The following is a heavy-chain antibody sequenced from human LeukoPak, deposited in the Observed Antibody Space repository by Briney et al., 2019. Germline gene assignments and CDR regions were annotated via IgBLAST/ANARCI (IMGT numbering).Heavy chain of an antibody. CDR1: GFSFSNYW. CDR3: ASSPNNGVDV. CDR2: VNSDGSST. Sequence: GGSLRLSCAASGFSFSNYWMCWVRQAPGKGLVWVSRVNSDGSSTSYADSVKGRFTISRDNAKNTLYLQMNSLRAEDTAVYYCASSPNNGVDVWGQGTTVTVSS. D-gene: IGHD2-8*01. V-gene: IGHV3-74*01. J-gene: IGHJ6*02.